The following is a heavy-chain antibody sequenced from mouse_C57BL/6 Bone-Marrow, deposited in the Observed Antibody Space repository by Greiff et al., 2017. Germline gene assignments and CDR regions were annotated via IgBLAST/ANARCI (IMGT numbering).Heavy chain of an antibody. V-gene: IGHV1-39*01. CDR3: ARGYDYDYAMDY. Sequence: LQESGPELVKPGASVKISCKASGYSFTDYNMNWVKQSNGKRLEWIGVINPNYGTTSYNQNFKGKATLTVDQSSSTAYMQLNSLTSEDSAVYYCARGYDYDYAMDYWGQGTSVTVSS. CDR1: GYSFTDYN. CDR2: INPNYGTT. D-gene: IGHD2-4*01. J-gene: IGHJ4*01.